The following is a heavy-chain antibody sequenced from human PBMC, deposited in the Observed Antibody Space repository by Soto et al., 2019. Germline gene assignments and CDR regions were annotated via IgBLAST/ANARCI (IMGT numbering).Heavy chain of an antibody. D-gene: IGHD3-10*01. CDR2: ISYDGSNK. CDR1: GFTFSSYA. CDR3: ARDFYGSGSLYYYYYYGMDV. V-gene: IGHV3-30-3*01. J-gene: IGHJ6*02. Sequence: LRLSCAASGFTFSSYAMHWVRQAPGKGLEWVAVISYDGSNKYYADSVKGRFTISRDNSKNTLYLQMNSLRAEDTAVYYCARDFYGSGSLYYYYYYGMDVWGQGTTVTVSS.